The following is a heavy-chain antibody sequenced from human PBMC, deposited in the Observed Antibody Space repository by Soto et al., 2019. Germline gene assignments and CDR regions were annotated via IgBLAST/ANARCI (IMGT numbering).Heavy chain of an antibody. CDR1: GFTFSSYA. Sequence: GGSLRLSCAASGFTFSSYAMHWVRQAPGKGLEWVAVISYDGSNKYYADSVKGRFTISRDNSKNTLYLQMNSLRAEDTAVYYCARSGPYYYDSSGYFDYWGQGTLVTVSS. V-gene: IGHV3-30-3*01. CDR2: ISYDGSNK. CDR3: ARSGPYYYDSSGYFDY. D-gene: IGHD3-22*01. J-gene: IGHJ4*02.